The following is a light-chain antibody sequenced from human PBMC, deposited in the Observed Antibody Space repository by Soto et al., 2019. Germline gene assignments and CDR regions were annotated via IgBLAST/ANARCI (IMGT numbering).Light chain of an antibody. CDR1: SSNIGSNY. J-gene: IGLJ1*01. V-gene: IGLV1-47*01. CDR2: RNN. Sequence: QSVLTQPPSASGTPGQRVTISCSGSSSNIGSNYVYWYQQLPGTAPKLLIYRNNQRPSGVPDRFSGSKSGTSASLAIRGLRSEDEADYYCAAWDDSLSGTYVFGTGTKVTV. CDR3: AAWDDSLSGTYV.